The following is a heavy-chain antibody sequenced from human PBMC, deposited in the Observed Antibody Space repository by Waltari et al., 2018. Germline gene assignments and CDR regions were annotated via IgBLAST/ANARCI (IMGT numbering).Heavy chain of an antibody. CDR2: IWFDGSDK. Sequence: QVNLVESGGGVVQPGGSLRSSCATSGFTSSTFGMHWVRQAPGKGLEWVALIWFDGSDKFYADSVRGRFTISRDNSARTLYLDMDSLRLDDTAMYYCAKDAFGNTYLDFWGQGTLVTVSS. V-gene: IGHV3-30*02. D-gene: IGHD2-2*02. CDR1: GFTSSTFG. CDR3: AKDAFGNTYLDF. J-gene: IGHJ4*02.